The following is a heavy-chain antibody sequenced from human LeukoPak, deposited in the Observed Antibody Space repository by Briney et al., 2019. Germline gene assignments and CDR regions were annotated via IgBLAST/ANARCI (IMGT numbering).Heavy chain of an antibody. CDR3: AKAASVSYSDC. CDR2: ISGSGGST. D-gene: IGHD3-3*01. CDR1: GFTFSSYA. Sequence: GGSLRLSCAASGFTFSSYAMSWVRQAPGKGLEWVSAISGSGGSTYYADSVRGRFTISRDNSRNTLFLQMTTLRADDTAVYYCAKAASVSYSDCWGQGTLVTVS. V-gene: IGHV3-23*01. J-gene: IGHJ4*02.